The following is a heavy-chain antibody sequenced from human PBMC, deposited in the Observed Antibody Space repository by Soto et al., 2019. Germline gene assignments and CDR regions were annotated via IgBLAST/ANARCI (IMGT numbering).Heavy chain of an antibody. Sequence: EVQLVESGGGLVKPGGSLRLSCAASGFTFSNYNMNWVRQAPGKGLEWVSSISSSSTFKNYAASVKGRFTISRDNDKNSVYLHMSSLGAEDTAVYYCARDPPLSMIVVVGVDDFWGQGTLVTVSS. J-gene: IGHJ4*02. CDR3: ARDPPLSMIVVVGVDDF. V-gene: IGHV3-21*02. CDR2: ISSSSTFK. CDR1: GFTFSNYN. D-gene: IGHD3-22*01.